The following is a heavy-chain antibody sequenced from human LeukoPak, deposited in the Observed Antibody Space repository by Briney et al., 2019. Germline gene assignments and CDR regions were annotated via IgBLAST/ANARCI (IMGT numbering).Heavy chain of an antibody. D-gene: IGHD4-11*01. V-gene: IGHV3-30*18. CDR1: GFTFSSYG. CDR3: AKESTVTIYYYGMDV. Sequence: PGGSLRLSCAASGFTFSSYGMHWVRQAPGKGLEWVAVISYDGSNKYYADSVKGRFTISRDNSKNTLYLQMNSLRAEDTAVYYCAKESTVTIYYYGMDVWGQGTTVTVSS. CDR2: ISYDGSNK. J-gene: IGHJ6*02.